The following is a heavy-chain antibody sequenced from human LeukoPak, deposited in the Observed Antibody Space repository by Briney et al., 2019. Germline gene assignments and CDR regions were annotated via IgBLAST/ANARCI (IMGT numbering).Heavy chain of an antibody. V-gene: IGHV4-4*02. CDR1: GGSISSSNW. J-gene: IGHJ6*02. Sequence: PSGTLSLTCAVSGGSISSSNWWSWVRQPPGKGLEWIGEIYHSGSTNYNPSLKSRVTISVDKSKNQFSLKLSSVPAADTAVYYCARLLGYCSGGSCYSYYYYYYGMDVWGQGTTVTVSS. D-gene: IGHD2-15*01. CDR2: IYHSGST. CDR3: ARLLGYCSGGSCYSYYYYYYGMDV.